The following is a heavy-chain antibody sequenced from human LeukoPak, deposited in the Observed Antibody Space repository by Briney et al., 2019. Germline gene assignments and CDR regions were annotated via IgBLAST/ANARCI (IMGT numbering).Heavy chain of an antibody. CDR3: ARDYKGTITVRKNYYYYMDV. CDR1: GFTFSSYW. J-gene: IGHJ6*03. V-gene: IGHV3-7*03. D-gene: IGHD1-7*01. Sequence: PGGSLRLSCAASGFTFSSYWMSWVRQAPGKGLEWVANIKQDGSEKYYVDSVKGRFTISRDNAKNSLYLQMNSLRAEDTAVYYCARDYKGTITVRKNYYYYMDVWGKGTTVTISS. CDR2: IKQDGSEK.